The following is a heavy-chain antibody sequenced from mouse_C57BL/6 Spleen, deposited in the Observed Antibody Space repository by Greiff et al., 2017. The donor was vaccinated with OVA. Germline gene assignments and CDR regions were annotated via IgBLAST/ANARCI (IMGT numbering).Heavy chain of an antibody. V-gene: IGHV1-55*01. J-gene: IGHJ2*01. CDR1: GYTFTSYW. CDR3: ARWGDSSGYEDY. D-gene: IGHD3-2*02. Sequence: QVQLQQPGAELVKPGASVKMSCKASGYTFTSYWITWVKQRPGQGLEWIGDIYPGSGSTNYNEKFKSKATLTVDTSSSTAYMQLSSLTSEDSAVYYCARWGDSSGYEDYWGQGTTLTVSS. CDR2: IYPGSGST.